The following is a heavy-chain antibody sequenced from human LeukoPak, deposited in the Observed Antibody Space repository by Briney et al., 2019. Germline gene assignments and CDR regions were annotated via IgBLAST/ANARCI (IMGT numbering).Heavy chain of an antibody. CDR2: IDPSDSYT. D-gene: IGHD2-2*01. CDR1: GYSFTSYW. Sequence: GESLKISCKGSGYSFTSYWISWVRQMPGKGLEWMGRIDPSDSYTNYSPSFQSHVTISADKSISTAYLQWSSLKASDTAMYYCAGVVPAATTPHYYYYGMDVWGQGTTVTVSS. J-gene: IGHJ6*02. V-gene: IGHV5-10-1*01. CDR3: AGVVPAATTPHYYYYGMDV.